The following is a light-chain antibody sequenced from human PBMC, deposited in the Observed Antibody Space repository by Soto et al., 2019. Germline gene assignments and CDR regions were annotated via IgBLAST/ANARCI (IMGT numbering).Light chain of an antibody. J-gene: IGKJ4*01. Sequence: DIQMTQSPSSLSASVGDRVTITCQASQDISNYLNWYQQKPGKAPKLLIYDASNLETGVPSRFSGGGSGTDFSFTISSLQPEDIATYYWQQYVNLPLTFGGGTKVEIK. CDR3: QQYVNLPLT. CDR1: QDISNY. V-gene: IGKV1-33*01. CDR2: DAS.